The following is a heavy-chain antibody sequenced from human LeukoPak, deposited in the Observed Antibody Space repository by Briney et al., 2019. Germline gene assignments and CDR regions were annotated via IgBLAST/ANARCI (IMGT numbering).Heavy chain of an antibody. CDR2: ISYDGSDK. CDR3: AGLGDDFWSGYRY. V-gene: IGHV3-30-3*01. J-gene: IGHJ4*02. D-gene: IGHD3-3*01. Sequence: GRSLRLSCAASGFTFSSYAMHWVRQAPGKGLEGVAVISYDGSDKYYADSVKGRFTISRDNSKNTLYLQMNSLRAEDTAVYYCAGLGDDFWSGYRYWGQGTLVTVSS. CDR1: GFTFSSYA.